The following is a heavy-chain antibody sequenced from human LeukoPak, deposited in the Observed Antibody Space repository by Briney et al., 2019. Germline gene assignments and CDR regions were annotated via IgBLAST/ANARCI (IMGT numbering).Heavy chain of an antibody. V-gene: IGHV4-59*08. CDR3: ARHSPIAAAGNAFDI. CDR1: GGSISSYY. J-gene: IGHJ3*02. Sequence: KTSETLSLTCTVSGGSISSYYWSWIRQPPGKGLEWIGYIYYTGSTNSNPSLKSRVTISVDTSKNQFSLKLSSVTAADTAVYYCARHSPIAAAGNAFDIWGQGTMVTVSS. D-gene: IGHD6-13*01. CDR2: IYYTGST.